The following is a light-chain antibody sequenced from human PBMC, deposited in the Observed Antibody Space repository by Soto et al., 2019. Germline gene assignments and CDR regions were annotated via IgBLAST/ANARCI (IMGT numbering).Light chain of an antibody. CDR1: QSVSSSY. J-gene: IGKJ3*01. Sequence: EIALTQSPGTLSLSPGERATLSCRAIQSVSSSYLAWYQQKPGQAPRLLIYGSSSRATGIPDRFSGSGSGTDFTLTSSRLEPEDFAVYYCQQYGSSPRFGPGTKVDIK. CDR2: GSS. V-gene: IGKV3-20*01. CDR3: QQYGSSPR.